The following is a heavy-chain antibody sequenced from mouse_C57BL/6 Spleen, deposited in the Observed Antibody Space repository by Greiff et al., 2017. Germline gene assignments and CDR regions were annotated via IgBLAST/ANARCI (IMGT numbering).Heavy chain of an antibody. D-gene: IGHD1-1*01. J-gene: IGHJ3*01. CDR3: AREDYYGSRTFAY. Sequence: VHVKQSGPELVKPGASVKIPCKASGYTFTDYNMDWVKQSHGKSLEWIGDINPNNGGTIYNQKFKGKATLTVYKSSSTAYMELRSLTSEDTAVYYCAREDYYGSRTFAYWGQGTLVTVSA. CDR2: INPNNGGT. V-gene: IGHV1-18*01. CDR1: GYTFTDYN.